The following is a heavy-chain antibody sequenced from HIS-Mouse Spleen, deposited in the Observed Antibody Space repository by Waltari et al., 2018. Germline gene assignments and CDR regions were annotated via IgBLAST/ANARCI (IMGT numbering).Heavy chain of an antibody. CDR1: GGSISSYY. V-gene: IGHV4-59*01. Sequence: QVQLQESGPGLVKRSETLSLTCTVSGGSISSYYRSWIRQPPGKGLEWIGYIYYSGSTNYNPSLKSRVTISVDTSKNQFSLKLRSVTAADTAVYYCARASRDLLLPRYFDLWGRGTLVTVSS. CDR2: IYYSGST. J-gene: IGHJ2*01. CDR3: ARASRDLLLPRYFDL.